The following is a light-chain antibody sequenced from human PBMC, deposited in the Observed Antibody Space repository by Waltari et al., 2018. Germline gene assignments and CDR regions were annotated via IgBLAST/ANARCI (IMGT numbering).Light chain of an antibody. V-gene: IGKV4-1*01. CDR3: QQYYTIPLT. Sequence: DIVITQSPDSRAVSLGERATINCKSSYDVFYFSNNENYLAWYQQKPGQPPRLLISWASTRESGVPDRFSGSGSGTDFTLTISSLQAEDVAIYYCQQYYTIPLTFGGGTKVEIK. CDR2: WAS. CDR1: YDVFYFSNNENY. J-gene: IGKJ4*01.